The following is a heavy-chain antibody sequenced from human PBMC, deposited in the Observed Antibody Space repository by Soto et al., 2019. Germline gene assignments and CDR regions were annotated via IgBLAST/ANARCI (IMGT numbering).Heavy chain of an antibody. V-gene: IGHV3-30-3*01. CDR3: ARDKGGGSYYSFRH. CDR2: ISYDGSNK. CDR1: GFTFSSYA. Sequence: QVQLVESGGGVVQPGRSLRLSCAASGFTFSSYAMHWVRQAPGKGLEWVAVISYDGSNKYYADSVKGRFTISRDNSKNSLYLQMNSLRAEDTAVYYCARDKGGGSYYSFRHWGQGTLVTVSS. J-gene: IGHJ1*01. D-gene: IGHD1-26*01.